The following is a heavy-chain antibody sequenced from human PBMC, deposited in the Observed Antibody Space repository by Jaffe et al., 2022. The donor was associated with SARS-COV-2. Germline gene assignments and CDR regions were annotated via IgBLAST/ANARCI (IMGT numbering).Heavy chain of an antibody. CDR1: GGSISSYY. CDR2: IYYSGST. D-gene: IGHD2-15*01. Sequence: QVQLQESGPGLVKPSETLSLTCTVSGGSISSYYWSWIRQPPGKGLEWIGYIYYSGSTNYNPSLKSRVTISVDTSKNQFSLKLSSVTAADTAVYYCARVGDPRFLSGGSSRPFDPWGQGTLVTVSS. J-gene: IGHJ5*02. V-gene: IGHV4-59*01. CDR3: ARVGDPRFLSGGSSRPFDP.